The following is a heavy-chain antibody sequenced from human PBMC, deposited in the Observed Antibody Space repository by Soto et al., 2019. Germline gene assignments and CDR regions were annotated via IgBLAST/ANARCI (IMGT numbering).Heavy chain of an antibody. J-gene: IGHJ4*02. CDR2: ISGSGGST. Sequence: LRLSCAASGFTFSSYAMSWVRQAPGKGLEWVSAISGSGGSTYYADSVKGRFTISRDNSKNTLYLQMNSLRAEDTAVYYCAKDADDITIFGVVPIDYWGQGTLVTVSS. CDR3: AKDADDITIFGVVPIDY. V-gene: IGHV3-23*01. CDR1: GFTFSSYA. D-gene: IGHD3-3*01.